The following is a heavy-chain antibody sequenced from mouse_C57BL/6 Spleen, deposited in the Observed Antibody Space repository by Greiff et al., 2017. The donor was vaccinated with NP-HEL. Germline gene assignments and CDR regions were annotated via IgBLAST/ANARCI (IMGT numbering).Heavy chain of an antibody. J-gene: IGHJ2*01. CDR3: ARSITTVVAYYFDD. V-gene: IGHV5-17*01. CDR2: ISSGSSTI. D-gene: IGHD1-1*01. CDR1: GFTFSDYG. Sequence: EVMLVESGGGLVKPGGSLKLSCAASGFTFSDYGMHWVRQAPEKGLEWVAYISSGSSTIYYADTVKGRFTISRDNAKNTLFLQMTSLRSEDTAMYYCARSITTVVAYYFDDWGQGTTLTVSS.